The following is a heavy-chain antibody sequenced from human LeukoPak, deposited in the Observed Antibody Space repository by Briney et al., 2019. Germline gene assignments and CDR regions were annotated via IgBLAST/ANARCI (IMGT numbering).Heavy chain of an antibody. CDR2: IYPGDSDT. CDR3: ARRSATVVTPEERDAFDI. CDR1: GYSFTSYW. V-gene: IGHV5-51*03. J-gene: IGHJ3*02. Sequence: RPGESLKISCKGSGYSFTSYWIGWVRQMPGKGLEWMGIIYPGDSDTRYSPSFQGQVTISADKSISTAYLQWSSLKASDTAMYYCARRSATVVTPEERDAFDIWGQGTMVTVSS. D-gene: IGHD4-23*01.